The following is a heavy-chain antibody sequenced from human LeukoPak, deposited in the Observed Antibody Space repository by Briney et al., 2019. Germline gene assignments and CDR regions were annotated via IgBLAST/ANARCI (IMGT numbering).Heavy chain of an antibody. CDR3: ARDSSSSRYYYDTTGYRIDAFDI. Sequence: SETLSLTCTVSGGSISSGDYYWSWIRQHPGKGLEWIGYIYYRGDTYYNPSLKSRVTISLDTSNNQFSLKLNSVTAADTAVYYCARDSSSSRYYYDTTGYRIDAFDIWGHGTMFTVSS. CDR2: IYYRGDT. J-gene: IGHJ3*02. V-gene: IGHV4-31*03. CDR1: GGSISSGDYY. D-gene: IGHD3-22*01.